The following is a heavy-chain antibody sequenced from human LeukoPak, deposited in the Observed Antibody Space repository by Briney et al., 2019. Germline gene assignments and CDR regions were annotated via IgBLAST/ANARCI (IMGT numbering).Heavy chain of an antibody. CDR2: VNPNSGNT. J-gene: IGHJ4*02. D-gene: IGHD5-12*01. V-gene: IGHV1-8*02. CDR3: ARTVRQGDIVATIHFDY. CDR1: GYTFTGYY. Sequence: ASVKVSCKASGYTFTGYYMHWVRQATGQGLEWMGWVNPNSGNTGYAQKFQGRVTMTRNTSISTAYMELSSLRSEDTAVYYCARTVRQGDIVATIHFDYWGQGTLVTVSS.